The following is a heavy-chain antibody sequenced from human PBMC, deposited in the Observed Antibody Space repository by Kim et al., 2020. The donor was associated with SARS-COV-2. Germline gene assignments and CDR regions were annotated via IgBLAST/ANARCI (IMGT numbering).Heavy chain of an antibody. CDR3: ASKPAAGTWDYYGMDV. D-gene: IGHD6-13*01. J-gene: IGHJ6*02. V-gene: IGHV4-39*07. CDR1: GGSISSSSYY. CDR2: IYYSGST. Sequence: SETLSLTCTVSGGSISSSSYYWGWIRQPPGKGLEWIGSIYYSGSTYYNPSLKSRVTISVDTSKNQFSLKLSSVTAADTAVYYCASKPAAGTWDYYGMDVWGQGTTVTVSS.